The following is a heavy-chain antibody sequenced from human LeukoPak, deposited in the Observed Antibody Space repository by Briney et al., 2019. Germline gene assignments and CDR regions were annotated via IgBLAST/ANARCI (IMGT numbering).Heavy chain of an antibody. Sequence: PSDTLSLTCTVSGGSISSGSYYWSWIRQPPGKGLEWIGSIYYSGSTFCNPSLESRVTISIDTSSNQFYLEMTSVTAADTAVYYCASRGGFYFNWFAPWGQGTLVTVSS. CDR1: GGSISSGSYY. V-gene: IGHV4-39*07. CDR2: IYYSGST. D-gene: IGHD3-22*01. CDR3: ASRGGFYFNWFAP. J-gene: IGHJ5*02.